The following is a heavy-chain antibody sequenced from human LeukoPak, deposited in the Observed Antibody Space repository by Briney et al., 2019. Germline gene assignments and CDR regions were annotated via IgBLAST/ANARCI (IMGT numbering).Heavy chain of an antibody. D-gene: IGHD3-22*01. CDR3: AKVPYYDSSGYCDY. CDR1: GFTFSSYA. V-gene: IGHV3-23*01. J-gene: IGHJ4*02. CDR2: ISGSGVST. Sequence: GGSLRLSCAASGFTFSSYAMSWVRQAPGKGLEWVSAISGSGVSTYYADSVKGRFTISRDNSKNTLYLQMNSLRAEDTAVYYCAKVPYYDSSGYCDYWGQGTLVTVSS.